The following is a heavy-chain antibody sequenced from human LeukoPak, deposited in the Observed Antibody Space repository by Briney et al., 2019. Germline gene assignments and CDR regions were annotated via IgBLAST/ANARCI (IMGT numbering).Heavy chain of an antibody. V-gene: IGHV3-48*01. CDR1: GFTFSSYP. Sequence: GGSLRLSCAASGFTFSSYPMNWVRQAPGKGLEWVSYISSSSSTIYYADSVKGRFTISRDNAKNSLYLQMNSLRAEDTAVYYCARRGSNSPAGRYFDYWGQGTLVTVSS. CDR3: ARRGSNSPAGRYFDY. CDR2: ISSSSSTI. D-gene: IGHD1-26*01. J-gene: IGHJ4*02.